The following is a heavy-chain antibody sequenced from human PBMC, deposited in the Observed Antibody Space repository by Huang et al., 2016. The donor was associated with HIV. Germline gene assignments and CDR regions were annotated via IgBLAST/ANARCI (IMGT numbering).Heavy chain of an antibody. D-gene: IGHD6-13*01. CDR1: GGFISGHY. CDR2: INDKGYT. Sequence: QVQLQQWGAGLLKPSETLSLTCAVYGGFISGHYWSGIRQPPGKGLEWIAEINDKGYTNYNPSLKIRVTISVHTSRNQFSLKLNSVTAADAAVYYCARASWYEPRSWYFGLWGRGTLVTVSS. CDR3: ARASWYEPRSWYFGL. J-gene: IGHJ2*01. V-gene: IGHV4-34*01.